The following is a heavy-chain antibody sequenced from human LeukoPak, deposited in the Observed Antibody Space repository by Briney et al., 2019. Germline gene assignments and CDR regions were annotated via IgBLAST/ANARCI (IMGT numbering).Heavy chain of an antibody. CDR1: GFTFSSYA. J-gene: IGHJ4*02. CDR2: ISYDGSNK. CDR3: ARDLVD. D-gene: IGHD6-6*01. V-gene: IGHV3-30-3*01. Sequence: GSLRLSCAASGFTFSSYAMHWVRQAPGKGLEWVAVISYDGSNKYYADSVKGRFTISRDNSKNTLYLQMNSLRAEDTAVYYCARDLVDWGQGTLVTVSS.